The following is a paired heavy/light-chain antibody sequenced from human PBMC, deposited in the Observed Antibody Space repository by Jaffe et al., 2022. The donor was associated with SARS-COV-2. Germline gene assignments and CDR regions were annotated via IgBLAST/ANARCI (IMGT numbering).Heavy chain of an antibody. CDR3: AKDLSITILPQWTPDS. CDR2: ISASGGST. CDR1: GFTFSNYA. V-gene: IGHV3-23*01. Sequence: EVQLLESGGGLIQPGGSLRLSCAASGFTFSNYAMSWVRQAPGKGLEWVSSISASGGSTYSADSVKGRFTISRDNSESTLYLQMSSLRADDTAVYFCAKDLSITILPQWTPDSWGQGTLVTVSS. J-gene: IGHJ4*02. D-gene: IGHD3-3*01.
Light chain of an antibody. CDR2: DAS. J-gene: IGKJ2*01. Sequence: EIVLTQSPVTLSLSPGERATLSCRASQSVSSYLAWYQQKPGQAPRLLIYDASNRATGIPARFSGSGSGTDFTLTISSLEPEDFAVYYCHQRSDWPVTFGQGTKVEI. CDR1: QSVSSY. V-gene: IGKV3-11*01. CDR3: HQRSDWPVT.